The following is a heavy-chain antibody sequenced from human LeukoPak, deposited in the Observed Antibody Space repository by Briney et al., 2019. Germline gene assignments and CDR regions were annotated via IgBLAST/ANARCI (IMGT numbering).Heavy chain of an antibody. D-gene: IGHD5-18*01. CDR3: AKSDDTALAYYFYYYMDV. CDR1: GFTFSSYA. Sequence: GGSLRLSCAASGFTFSSYAMHWVRQAPGKGLEWVAVISYDGSNKYYADSVKGRFTISRDNSKNTLYLQMNSLRGEDTAVYYCAKSDDTALAYYFYYYMDVWGKGTTVTVSS. V-gene: IGHV3-30-3*01. CDR2: ISYDGSNK. J-gene: IGHJ6*03.